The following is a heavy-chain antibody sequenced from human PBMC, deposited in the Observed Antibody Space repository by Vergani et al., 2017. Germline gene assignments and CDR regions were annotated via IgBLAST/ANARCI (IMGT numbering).Heavy chain of an antibody. V-gene: IGHV4-39*01. CDR2: IYHSGGA. J-gene: IGHJ4*02. D-gene: IGHD3-9*01. Sequence: QLHLQESGPGLVKPSETLSLPCTVSGGSITSSSYYWGWIRQPPGNGLEWIGNIYHSGGAYYNPSLKGRVTISVDTSKNQFSLEVTSVTAADTAIYFCARTESFILRYFHWALWGQGTLVTVSS. CDR3: ARTESFILRYFHWAL. CDR1: GGSITSSSYY.